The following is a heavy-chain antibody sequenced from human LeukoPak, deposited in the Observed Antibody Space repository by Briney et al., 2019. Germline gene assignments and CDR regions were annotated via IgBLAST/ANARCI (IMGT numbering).Heavy chain of an antibody. CDR1: GFTFSSYS. CDR3: ATSYYYRLRDDN. CDR2: ISSSSNYI. Sequence: GGSLRLSCAASGFTFSSYSMNWVRQAPGKGLEWVSSISSSSNYIYYADSAKGRFTISRNNAKTSLYLQMTSLRAADTAVYYCATSYYYRLRDDNWGQGTMVTVSS. D-gene: IGHD3-22*01. V-gene: IGHV3-21*01. J-gene: IGHJ4*02.